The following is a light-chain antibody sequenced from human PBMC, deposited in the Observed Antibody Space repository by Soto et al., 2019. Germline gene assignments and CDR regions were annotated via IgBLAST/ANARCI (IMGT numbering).Light chain of an antibody. CDR2: EGK. CDR3: CSYAGTTTVI. CDR1: SSNVGNYNF. V-gene: IGLV2-23*01. Sequence: QSVLTQPASVSGSPGQSITISCTGTSSNVGNYNFVSWYQYYPGKAPKLLIYEGKKRPSGVSNRFSGSKSGNTASLTISGLQAEDEADYYCCSYAGTTTVIFGGGTQLTVL. J-gene: IGLJ2*01.